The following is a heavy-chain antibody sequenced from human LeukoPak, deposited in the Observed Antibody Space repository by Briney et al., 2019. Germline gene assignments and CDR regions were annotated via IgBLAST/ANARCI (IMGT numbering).Heavy chain of an antibody. V-gene: IGHV4-59*11. D-gene: IGHD4-23*01. Sequence: SETLSLTCTVSGGSISSHYWSWIRQPPGKGLEWIAYIYYSGSTNYNPSLKSRVSMSVDTSKNQFSLKLTSVTAADTAVYYCARGGKATVVTMWGQGILVTVSS. J-gene: IGHJ4*02. CDR2: IYYSGST. CDR1: GGSISSHY. CDR3: ARGGKATVVTM.